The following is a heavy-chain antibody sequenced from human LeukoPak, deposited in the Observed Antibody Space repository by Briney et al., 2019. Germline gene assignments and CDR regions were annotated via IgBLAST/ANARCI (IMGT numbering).Heavy chain of an antibody. Sequence: AGRSLRLSCAASGISFSSNAMHWVRQAPGKGLEWVAVISYHGKTIQYADSVKGRFTISRDNSKNTLYLQMNSLRAEDTAVYYCAREGLGMATIGAFDIWGQGTMVTVSS. CDR2: ISYHGKTI. CDR1: GISFSSNA. CDR3: AREGLGMATIGAFDI. V-gene: IGHV3-30*14. D-gene: IGHD5-24*01. J-gene: IGHJ3*02.